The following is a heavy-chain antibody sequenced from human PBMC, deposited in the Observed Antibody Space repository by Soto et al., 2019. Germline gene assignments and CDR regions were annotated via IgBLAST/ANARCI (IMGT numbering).Heavy chain of an antibody. CDR2: IYHSGST. V-gene: IGHV4-4*02. Sequence: TLSLTCAVSGGSISSSNWWSWVRQPPGKGLEWIGEIYHSGSTNYNPSLKSRVTISVDKSKNQFSLKLSSVTAADTAVYYCARVSGSYYYGMDVWGQGIMVTVSS. CDR1: GGSISSSNW. CDR3: ARVSGSYYYGMDV. D-gene: IGHD1-26*01. J-gene: IGHJ6*02.